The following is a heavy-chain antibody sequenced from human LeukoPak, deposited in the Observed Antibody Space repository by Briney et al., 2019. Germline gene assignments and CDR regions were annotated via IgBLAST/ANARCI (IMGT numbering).Heavy chain of an antibody. Sequence: PSETLSLTCAVSGGSILTTNWWSWVRQPPGKGLEWIGEVHLSGTSNYNPSLKSRVSMSIDKSKNQLSLKLTSVTAADTAMYYCARESGAFSPFGFWGRGTLVTVSS. CDR3: ARESGAFSPFGF. CDR2: VHLSGTS. J-gene: IGHJ4*02. D-gene: IGHD1-26*01. V-gene: IGHV4-4*02. CDR1: GGSILTTNW.